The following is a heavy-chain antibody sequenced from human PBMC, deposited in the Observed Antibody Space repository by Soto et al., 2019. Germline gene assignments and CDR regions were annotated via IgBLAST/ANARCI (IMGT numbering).Heavy chain of an antibody. CDR3: ARDRRGYYYDNTGYFDY. J-gene: IGHJ4*02. CDR2: IIPIFGTA. CDR1: GGTFSSYA. D-gene: IGHD3-22*01. V-gene: IGHV1-69*01. Sequence: QVQLVQSGAEVKKPGSSVKVSCKASGGTFSSYAISWVRQAPGQGLEWMGGIIPIFGTANYAQKFQGRVTITADESTSPAYMELSSLRSEDTAVYYCARDRRGYYYDNTGYFDYWGQGTLVTVSS.